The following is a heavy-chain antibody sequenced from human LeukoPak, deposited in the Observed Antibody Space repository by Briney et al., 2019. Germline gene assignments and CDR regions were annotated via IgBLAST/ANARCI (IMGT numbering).Heavy chain of an antibody. J-gene: IGHJ3*02. CDR1: GVSISSGGYY. D-gene: IGHD2-2*01. CDR2: IYYSGST. CDR3: ARDFCSSTSCQSDAFDI. V-gene: IGHV4-30-2*03. Sequence: PSETLSLTCTVSGVSISSGGYYWSWLRQPPGKGLEWIGYIYYSGSTYYNPSLKSRVTISVDTSKNQFSLKLSSVTAADTAVYYCARDFCSSTSCQSDAFDIWGQGTMVTVSS.